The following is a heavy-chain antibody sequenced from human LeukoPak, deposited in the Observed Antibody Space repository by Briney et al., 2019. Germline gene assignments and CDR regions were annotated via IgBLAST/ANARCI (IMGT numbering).Heavy chain of an antibody. CDR1: GSTFSSYA. CDR2: ISAGGGST. Sequence: PGGSLRLSCTASGSTFSSYAMSWVRQAPGKGLEYVSTISAGGGSTFYADSMKGRSAISRDNSRNTLYLQMNSLRAEDTAVYYCAKEVRVVRGGLDYWGQGTLVTVSS. J-gene: IGHJ4*02. V-gene: IGHV3-23*01. CDR3: AKEVRVVRGGLDY. D-gene: IGHD3-10*01.